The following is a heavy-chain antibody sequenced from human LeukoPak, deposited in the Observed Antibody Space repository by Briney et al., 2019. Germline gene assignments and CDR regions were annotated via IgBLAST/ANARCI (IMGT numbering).Heavy chain of an antibody. D-gene: IGHD3-22*01. CDR1: GGSITSGGYF. V-gene: IGHV4-30-4*08. CDR3: ARTDSSGYYGAY. Sequence: PSETLSLTCTVSGGSITSGGYFWTWIRQHPGKGLEWIGYIYYSGSTYYNPSLKSRLTMSVDTSNNLFSLKLSSVTAADTAVYYCARTDSSGYYGAYWGQGTLVTVSS. CDR2: IYYSGST. J-gene: IGHJ4*02.